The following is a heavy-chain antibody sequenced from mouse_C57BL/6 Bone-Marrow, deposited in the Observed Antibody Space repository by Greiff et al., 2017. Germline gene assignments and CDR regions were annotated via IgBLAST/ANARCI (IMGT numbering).Heavy chain of an antibody. D-gene: IGHD2-1*01. V-gene: IGHV1-62-2*01. J-gene: IGHJ4*01. CDR1: GYTFTEYT. Sequence: VQLQQSGAELVKPGASVKLSCKASGYTFTEYTIHWVKQRSGQGLEWIGWFYPGSGSIKYNEKFKDKATLTADKSSSTVYMELSRLTSEDSAVXFCARHGAPIYYGRRRGAMDYWGQGNSGNVSS. CDR2: FYPGSGSI. CDR3: ARHGAPIYYGRRRGAMDY.